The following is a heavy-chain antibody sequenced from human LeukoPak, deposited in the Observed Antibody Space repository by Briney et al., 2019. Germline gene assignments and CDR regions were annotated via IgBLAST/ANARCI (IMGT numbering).Heavy chain of an antibody. CDR1: GYRFISNY. CDR2: IDTGNGNT. Sequence: ASVKVSCNASGYRFISNYIQWVRQAPEPGPEWMGWIDTGNGNTKYADKFQGRVTMTRDTSINTASMDLSSLRSDDTAVYYCAREGSYCVGGDCYSFDFWGQGTLITVSS. V-gene: IGHV1-2*02. J-gene: IGHJ4*02. D-gene: IGHD2-21*02. CDR3: AREGSYCVGGDCYSFDF.